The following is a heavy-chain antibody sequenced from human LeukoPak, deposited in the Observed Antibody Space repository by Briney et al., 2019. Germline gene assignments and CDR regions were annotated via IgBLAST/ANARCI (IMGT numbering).Heavy chain of an antibody. J-gene: IGHJ4*02. Sequence: SETLSLTCSVSGGSLSTYSWSWARQSPGERLEWIGYIYYGGTTNYNPSLKSRVTISADTAKNQFSLRLRSVTAADTAIYYCARDTTVASGMQHWGQGTLVTVSS. D-gene: IGHD4-23*01. CDR3: ARDTTVASGMQH. CDR2: IYYGGTT. V-gene: IGHV4-59*01. CDR1: GGSLSTYS.